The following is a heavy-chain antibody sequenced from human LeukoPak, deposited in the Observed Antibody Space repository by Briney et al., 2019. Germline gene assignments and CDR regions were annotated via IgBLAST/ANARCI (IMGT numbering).Heavy chain of an antibody. CDR2: IYYSGST. J-gene: IGHJ4*02. CDR3: ARDGRGSDYYFDY. V-gene: IGHV4-39*07. D-gene: IGHD1-1*01. Sequence: SETLSLTCTVSGDSISSSNYYWGWIRQPPGKGLEWIGSIYYSGSTYYNPSLKSRVTISLDTSKNQFSLKLSSVTAADTAVYYCARDGRGSDYYFDYWGQGTLVTVSS. CDR1: GDSISSSNYY.